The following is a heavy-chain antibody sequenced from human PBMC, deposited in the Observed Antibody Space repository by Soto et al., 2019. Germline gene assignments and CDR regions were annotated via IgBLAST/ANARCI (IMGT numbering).Heavy chain of an antibody. Sequence: HPGGSLRLSCEVSGFTFSNYGMHWVRQAPGKGLEWVSVIYSGGSTYYADSVKGRFTISRDNSKNTMYPQMSSLRAEDTAVYYCARDFRYCSRTNCKEIWGQGTLVTVSS. CDR2: IYSGGST. V-gene: IGHV3-53*01. CDR3: ARDFRYCSRTNCKEI. J-gene: IGHJ4*02. CDR1: GFTFSNYG. D-gene: IGHD2-2*01.